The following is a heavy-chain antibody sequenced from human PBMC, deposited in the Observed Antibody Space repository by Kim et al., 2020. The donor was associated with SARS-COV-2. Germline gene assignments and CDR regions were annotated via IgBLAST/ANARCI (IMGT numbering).Heavy chain of an antibody. CDR2: IYYSGST. D-gene: IGHD6-13*01. J-gene: IGHJ2*01. Sequence: SETLSLTCTVSGGSISSGGYYWSWIRQHPGKGLEWIGYIYYSGSTYYNPSLKSRVTISVDTSKNQFSLKLSSVTAADTAVYYCARVPSSWSKRGYFDLWGRGTLVTVSS. CDR3: ARVPSSWSKRGYFDL. CDR1: GGSISSGGYY. V-gene: IGHV4-31*03.